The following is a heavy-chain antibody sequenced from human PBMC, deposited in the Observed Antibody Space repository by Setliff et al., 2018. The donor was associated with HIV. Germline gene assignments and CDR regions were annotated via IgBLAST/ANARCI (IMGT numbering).Heavy chain of an antibody. J-gene: IGHJ4*02. CDR3: ARDRSPTVAGTFGY. CDR2: ISAENGNT. D-gene: IGHD6-19*01. CDR1: GYTFTSYA. Sequence: ASVKVSCKASGYTFTSYAMHWVRQAPGQGLEWLGWISAENGNTNYAQKFQGRVIMTTDTSTSTAYMELKSPRSDDTAVYFCARDRSPTVAGTFGYWGQGTLVTV. V-gene: IGHV1-18*01.